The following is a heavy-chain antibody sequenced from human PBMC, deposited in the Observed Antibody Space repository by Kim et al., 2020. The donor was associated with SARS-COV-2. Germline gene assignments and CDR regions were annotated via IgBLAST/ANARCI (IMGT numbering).Heavy chain of an antibody. J-gene: IGHJ6*02. CDR2: INQDGSEK. Sequence: GGSLRLSCAGSGFTFSTYWMSWVRQAPGKGLEWVANINQDGSEKNHVDSVKGRFTISRDNAKTSLHLQMNSLRAEDTAVYYCGRDMDVWGQGTTVTVSS. CDR3: GRDMDV. CDR1: GFTFSTYW. V-gene: IGHV3-7*03.